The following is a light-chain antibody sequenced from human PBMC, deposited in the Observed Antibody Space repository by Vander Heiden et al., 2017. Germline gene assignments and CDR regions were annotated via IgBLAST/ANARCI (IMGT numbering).Light chain of an antibody. Sequence: QSALTQPPSASGTPGQRVTISCSGSKSDIGNNPVSLYQQVPGTAPKFLIYSNTQRPSGVPDRFSGSKSGTSASLAISGLQSEDEADYYCAAWDDTLKGYVFGTGTKVTVL. J-gene: IGLJ1*01. CDR2: SNT. V-gene: IGLV1-44*01. CDR3: AAWDDTLKGYV. CDR1: KSDIGNNP.